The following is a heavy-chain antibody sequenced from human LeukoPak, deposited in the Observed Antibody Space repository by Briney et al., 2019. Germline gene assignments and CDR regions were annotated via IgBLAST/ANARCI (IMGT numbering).Heavy chain of an antibody. CDR1: GFTFSSYS. V-gene: IGHV3-21*01. Sequence: PGGSLRLSCAASGFTFSSYSRNWVRQAPGKGLEWVSSISSSSSYIYYADSVNGRFTIFRDNAKNSLYLQMNSLRAEDTAVYYCARGDLVGATTGFDYWGQGTLVTVSS. CDR3: ARGDLVGATTGFDY. J-gene: IGHJ4*02. D-gene: IGHD1-26*01. CDR2: ISSSSSYI.